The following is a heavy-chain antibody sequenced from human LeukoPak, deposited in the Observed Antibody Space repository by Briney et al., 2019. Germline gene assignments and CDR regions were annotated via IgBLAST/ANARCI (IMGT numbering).Heavy chain of an antibody. Sequence: GGSLRLSCAASGFTFSSYGMHWVRQAPGKGLEWVAFIRYEGSNKYYADSVKGRFTISRDNSKNTLYLQMNSLRAEDTAVYYCARDPWYYDSSGYLDYWGQGTLVTVSS. CDR1: GFTFSSYG. CDR2: IRYEGSNK. CDR3: ARDPWYYDSSGYLDY. J-gene: IGHJ4*02. D-gene: IGHD3-22*01. V-gene: IGHV3-30*02.